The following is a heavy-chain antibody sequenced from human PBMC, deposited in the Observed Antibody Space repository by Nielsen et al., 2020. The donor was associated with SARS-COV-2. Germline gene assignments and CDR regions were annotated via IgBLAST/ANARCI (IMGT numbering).Heavy chain of an antibody. CDR1: GGTFRDYG. Sequence: ASVKVSCKASGGTFRDYGIIWVRQAPGQGLEWMGWISAYNGNTNYAQKLQGRVTMTTDTSTSTAYMELRSLRSDDTAVYYCATGWLPNPFDYWAREPWSPSPQ. CDR2: ISAYNGNT. CDR3: ATGWLPNPFDY. J-gene: IGHJ4*02. D-gene: IGHD5-24*01. V-gene: IGHV1-18*01.